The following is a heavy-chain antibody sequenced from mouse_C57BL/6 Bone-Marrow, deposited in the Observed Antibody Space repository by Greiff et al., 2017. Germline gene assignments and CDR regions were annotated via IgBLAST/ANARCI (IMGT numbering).Heavy chain of an antibody. CDR2: IYPGSGST. D-gene: IGHD1-1*01. J-gene: IGHJ2*01. V-gene: IGHV1-55*01. Sequence: QVQLQQSGAELVKPGASVTMSCKASAYTFTSYWITWVKQRPGHGLEWIGDIYPGSGSTNYNEKFKSKAPLTVATSSSTAYMPLSSLTSDDAAVYYCARGYYGSSYSYYFDYWGQGTTLTVSS. CDR3: ARGYYGSSYSYYFDY. CDR1: AYTFTSYW.